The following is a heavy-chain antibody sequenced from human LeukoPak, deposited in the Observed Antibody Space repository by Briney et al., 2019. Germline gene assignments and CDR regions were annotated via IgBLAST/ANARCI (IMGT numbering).Heavy chain of an antibody. CDR1: GGSFSSSSCY. CDR3: ARIDGGHHLSPFDY. D-gene: IGHD4-23*01. CDR2: FYYSGST. J-gene: IGHJ4*02. V-gene: IGHV4-39*01. Sequence: SETLSLTCTVSGGSFSSSSCYWGWIRQPPGKGLEWIGSFYYSGSTYYNPSPKSRVTISVDTSKNQFSLKLSSVTAADTAIYYCARIDGGHHLSPFDYWGQGTLVTVSS.